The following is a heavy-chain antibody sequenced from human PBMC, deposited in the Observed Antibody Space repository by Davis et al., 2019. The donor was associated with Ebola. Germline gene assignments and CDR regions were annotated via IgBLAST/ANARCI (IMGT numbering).Heavy chain of an antibody. CDR2: INHSGST. CDR1: GGSFSGYY. V-gene: IGHV4-34*01. CDR3: ASYIAAFDP. J-gene: IGHJ5*02. Sequence: SETLSLTCAVYGGSFSGYYWSWIRQPPGKGLEWIGEINHSGSTNYNQSLKSRVTISVDTSKNQFSLKLSSVTAADTAVYYCASYIAAFDPWGQGTLVTVSS. D-gene: IGHD6-13*01.